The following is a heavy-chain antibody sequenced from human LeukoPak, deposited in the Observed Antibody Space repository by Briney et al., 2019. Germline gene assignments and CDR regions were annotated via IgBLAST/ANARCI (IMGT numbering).Heavy chain of an antibody. CDR1: GFTFSDYY. CDR3: ARANYGGNPRYFQH. CDR2: ISSSSRII. Sequence: TGGSLRLSCAASGFTFSDYYMSWIRQAPGKGLEWISYISSSSRIIYYADSVKGRFTISRDNAQSSMYLQMNSLRAEDTAVYYCARANYGGNPRYFQHWGQGTLVTVSS. V-gene: IGHV3-11*01. D-gene: IGHD4-23*01. J-gene: IGHJ1*01.